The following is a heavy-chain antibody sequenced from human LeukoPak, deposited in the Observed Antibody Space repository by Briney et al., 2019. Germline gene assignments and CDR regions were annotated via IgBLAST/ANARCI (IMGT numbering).Heavy chain of an antibody. D-gene: IGHD1-26*01. V-gene: IGHV3-69-1*01. J-gene: IGHJ4*02. CDR2: ISSSSTI. CDR3: ARDFPLVGATFDY. Sequence: GGSLRLSCAAFGFTFSDYYMNWVPQAPGKGLEWVSSISSSSTIYYADSVKGRFTISRDNAKNSLYLQMNSLRAEDTAVYYCARDFPLVGATFDYWGQGTLVTVSS. CDR1: GFTFSDYY.